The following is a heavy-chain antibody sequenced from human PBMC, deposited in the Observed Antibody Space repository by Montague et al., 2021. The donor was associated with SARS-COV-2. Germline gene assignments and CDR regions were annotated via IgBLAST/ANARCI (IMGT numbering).Heavy chain of an antibody. Sequence: SETLSLTCAVYGGSFSGYYWSWIRQPPGKGLEWIGEINHSGSTNYNPSLKSRVTMSVDKSWNQFSLRLTSVTAADTAIYYRARKGSGRSDLAYWGQGTLVTVSS. D-gene: IGHD1-26*01. CDR1: GGSFSGYY. V-gene: IGHV4-34*01. CDR2: INHSGST. CDR3: ARKGSGRSDLAY. J-gene: IGHJ4*02.